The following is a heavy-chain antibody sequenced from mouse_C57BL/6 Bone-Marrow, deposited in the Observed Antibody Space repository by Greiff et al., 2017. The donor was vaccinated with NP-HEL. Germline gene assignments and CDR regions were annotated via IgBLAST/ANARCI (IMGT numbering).Heavy chain of an antibody. Sequence: EVKLVESGGGLVQPGGSLKLSCAASGFTFSDYYMYWVRQTPEKRLEWVAYISNGGGSTYYPDTVKGRFTISRDNAKNTLYLQMSRLKSEDTAMYYCARDALLWYQAWFAYWGQGTLVTVSA. J-gene: IGHJ3*01. D-gene: IGHD2-1*01. V-gene: IGHV5-12*01. CDR3: ARDALLWYQAWFAY. CDR1: GFTFSDYY. CDR2: ISNGGGST.